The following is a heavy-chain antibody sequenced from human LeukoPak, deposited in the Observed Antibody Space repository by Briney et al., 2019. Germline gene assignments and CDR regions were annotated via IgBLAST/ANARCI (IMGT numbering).Heavy chain of an antibody. CDR3: ARGCDTAMTYYYYGMDV. CDR2: INHSGST. J-gene: IGHJ6*02. CDR1: GGSISSSSYY. D-gene: IGHD5-18*01. Sequence: PSETLSLTCTVSGGSISSSSYYWGWIRQPPGKGLEWIGEINHSGSTNYNPSLKSRVTISVDTSKNQFSLKLSSVTAADTAVYYCARGCDTAMTYYYYGMDVWGQGTTVTVSS. V-gene: IGHV4-39*07.